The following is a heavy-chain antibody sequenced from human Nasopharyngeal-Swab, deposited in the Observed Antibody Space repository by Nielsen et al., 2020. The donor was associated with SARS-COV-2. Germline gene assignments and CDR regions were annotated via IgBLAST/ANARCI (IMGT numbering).Heavy chain of an antibody. CDR2: IWYDGSNK. D-gene: IGHD3-10*01. CDR3: ARDWGGDYYGSGSYYPEDY. V-gene: IGHV3-33*01. CDR1: GFTFSSYG. J-gene: IGHJ4*02. Sequence: GESLKISCAASGFTFSSYGMHWVRQASGKGLEWVAVIWYDGSNKYYADSVKGRFTISRDNSKNTLYLQMNSLRAEDTAVYYCARDWGGDYYGSGSYYPEDYWGQGTLVTVSS.